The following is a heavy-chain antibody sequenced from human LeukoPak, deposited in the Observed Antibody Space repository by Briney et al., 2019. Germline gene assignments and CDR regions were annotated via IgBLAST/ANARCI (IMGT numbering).Heavy chain of an antibody. J-gene: IGHJ3*02. V-gene: IGHV1-69*04. Sequence: ASVKVSCKASGYTFTSYYMHWVRQAPGQGLEWMGRIIPILGIANYAQKFQGRVTITADKSTSTAYMELSSLRSEDTAVYYCAREGGTTGTAGAFDIWGQGTMVTVSS. CDR2: IIPILGIA. CDR3: AREGGTTGTAGAFDI. D-gene: IGHD1-1*01. CDR1: GYTFTSYY.